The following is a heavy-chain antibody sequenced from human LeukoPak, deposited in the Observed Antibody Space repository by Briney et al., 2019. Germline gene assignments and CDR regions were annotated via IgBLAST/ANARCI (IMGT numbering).Heavy chain of an antibody. J-gene: IGHJ5*02. Sequence: ASVKVSCKASGYTFTSYGISWVRQAPGQGLEWMGWISANNGSTNYAQKLQGRVTMTTDTSTSTAYMELRSLRSDDTAVYYCARNVDTAMVPPDPWGQGTLVTVSS. V-gene: IGHV1-18*01. D-gene: IGHD5-18*01. CDR3: ARNVDTAMVPPDP. CDR1: GYTFTSYG. CDR2: ISANNGST.